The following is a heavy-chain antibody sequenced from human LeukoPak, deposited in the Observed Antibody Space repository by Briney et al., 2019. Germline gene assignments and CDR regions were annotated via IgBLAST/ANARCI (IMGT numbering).Heavy chain of an antibody. CDR3: ARSSGDSHWYFDY. V-gene: IGHV4-30-2*02. CDR2: IYHSGST. CDR1: GGSISSGGYY. D-gene: IGHD6-19*01. J-gene: IGHJ4*02. Sequence: SETLSLTCTVSGGSISSGGYYWSWIRQPPGKGLEWIGYIYHSGSTYYNPSLKSRVTISVDTSKNQFSLKLSSVTAADTAVYYCARSSGDSHWYFDYWGQGTLVTVSS.